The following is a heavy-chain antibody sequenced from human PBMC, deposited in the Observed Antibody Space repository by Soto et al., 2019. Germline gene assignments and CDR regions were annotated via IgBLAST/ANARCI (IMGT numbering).Heavy chain of an antibody. Sequence: ASVKVSCKASGYTFTSYGISWVRQAPGQGLEWMGWISAYNGNTNYAQKLQGRVTMTTDTSTSTAYMELRSLRSDDTAVYYCAHLATVNDAFDFWGQGTMVTVSS. D-gene: IGHD4-17*01. V-gene: IGHV1-18*01. J-gene: IGHJ3*01. CDR2: ISAYNGNT. CDR1: GYTFTSYG. CDR3: AHLATVNDAFDF.